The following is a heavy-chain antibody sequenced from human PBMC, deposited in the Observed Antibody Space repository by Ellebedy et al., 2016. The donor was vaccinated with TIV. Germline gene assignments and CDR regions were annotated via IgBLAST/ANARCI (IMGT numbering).Heavy chain of an antibody. J-gene: IGHJ6*02. CDR1: GASISSNNW. Sequence: SETLSLTXAVSGASISSNNWWRWVRQPPGNGLEWIGDLFHTGRTNYNPSLKSRVTISVEKSKNQFSLVLRSVTAADTAIYYCARILTAYYNQYYDGMGVWGQGTTVTASS. CDR3: ARILTAYYNQYYDGMGV. V-gene: IGHV4-4*02. D-gene: IGHD3-9*01. CDR2: LFHTGRT.